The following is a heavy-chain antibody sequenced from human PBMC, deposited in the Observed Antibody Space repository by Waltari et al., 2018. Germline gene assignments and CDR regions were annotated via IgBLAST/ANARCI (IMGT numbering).Heavy chain of an antibody. V-gene: IGHV3-20*03. D-gene: IGHD4-17*01. Sequence: FDAYVMRWVRPAPAKGPSSLAGIYWNGGSTGYADSVKGRFTISRDNAKNSLYLQMNSLRAEDTALYYCARAWDYGDFDYWGQGTLVTVSS. J-gene: IGHJ4*02. CDR1: FDAYV. CDR3: ARAWDYGDFDY. CDR2: IYWNGGST.